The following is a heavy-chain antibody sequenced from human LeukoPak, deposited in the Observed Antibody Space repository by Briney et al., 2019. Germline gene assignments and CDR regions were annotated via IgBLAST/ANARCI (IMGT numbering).Heavy chain of an antibody. J-gene: IGHJ5*02. Sequence: PSETLSLTCTVSGYSISSGYYWGWIRQPPGKGLEWIANIYHSGNTYYNPSLKSRVTISVDTSKNQFSLTLSSVTAADTAVYYCARLIWMTTAWFDPWGQGTLVTVSS. V-gene: IGHV4-38-2*02. D-gene: IGHD4-17*01. CDR1: GYSISSGYY. CDR3: ARLIWMTTAWFDP. CDR2: IYHSGNT.